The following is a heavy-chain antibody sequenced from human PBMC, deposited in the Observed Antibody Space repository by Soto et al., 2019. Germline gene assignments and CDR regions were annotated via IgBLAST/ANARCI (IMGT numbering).Heavy chain of an antibody. J-gene: IGHJ4*02. CDR3: AKAPIVVVPAAILNFDY. Sequence: PGGSLILSYAASGFTFSAYAMSWVRQAPGKGLEWVSTITTSGGSTYYADSVKGRFTISRDNSKNTLYLQMNSLRAEDTAVYYCAKAPIVVVPAAILNFDYWGQGTLVTVSS. CDR1: GFTFSAYA. CDR2: ITTSGGST. V-gene: IGHV3-23*01. D-gene: IGHD2-2*01.